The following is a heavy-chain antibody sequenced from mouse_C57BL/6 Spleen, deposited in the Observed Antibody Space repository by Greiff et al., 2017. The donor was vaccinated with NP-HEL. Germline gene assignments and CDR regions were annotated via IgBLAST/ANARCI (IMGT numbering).Heavy chain of an antibody. CDR2: ISSGGSYT. J-gene: IGHJ1*03. V-gene: IGHV5-6*01. Sequence: VQLKQSGGDLVKPGGSLKLSCAASGFTFSSYGMSWVRQTPDKRLEWVATISSGGSYTYYPDRVKGRFTISSDNAKNTLNLQMSSLKSEDTAMYYCARHPHYYCNYEWYVDVWGTGTTVTVSS. D-gene: IGHD2-1*01. CDR3: ARHPHYYCNYEWYVDV. CDR1: GFTFSSYG.